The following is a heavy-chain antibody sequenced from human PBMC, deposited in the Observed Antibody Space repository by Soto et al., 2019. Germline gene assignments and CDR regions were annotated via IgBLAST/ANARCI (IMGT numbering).Heavy chain of an antibody. CDR1: GFTFSDYW. CDR3: ATYGGNSGATSDY. V-gene: IGHV3-7*01. D-gene: IGHD2-21*02. Sequence: PGGSLRLSCAASGFTFSDYWMSWVRQAPGKGLEWVANIKQDGSGKHYVDSVKGRFTISRNNAKNSVYLQMNILRAEDTAVYYCATYGGNSGATSDYWGQGTLVTVSS. CDR2: IKQDGSGK. J-gene: IGHJ4*02.